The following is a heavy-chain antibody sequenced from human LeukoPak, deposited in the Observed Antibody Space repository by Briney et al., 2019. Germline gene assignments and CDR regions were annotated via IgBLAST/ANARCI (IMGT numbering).Heavy chain of an antibody. CDR1: GGTFSSYA. V-gene: IGHV1-69*13. Sequence: ASVKVSCKASGGTFSSYAISWVRQAPGQGLEWMGGIIPIFGTANYAQKFQGRVTITADESTSTAYMELSSLRSEDTAVYYCARAKAARPYYYGIDVWGQGTTVTVSS. J-gene: IGHJ6*02. CDR3: ARAKAARPYYYGIDV. CDR2: IIPIFGTA. D-gene: IGHD6-6*01.